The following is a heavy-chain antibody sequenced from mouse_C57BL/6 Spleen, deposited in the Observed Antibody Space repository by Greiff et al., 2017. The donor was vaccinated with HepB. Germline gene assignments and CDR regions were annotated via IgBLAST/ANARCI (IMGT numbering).Heavy chain of an antibody. D-gene: IGHD1-1*01. CDR2: IYPGDGDT. J-gene: IGHJ1*03. CDR3: ARLGYYGSSWDWYFDV. Sequence: VQLQQSGAELVKPGASVKISCKASGYAFSSYWMNWVKQRPGKGLEWIGQIYPGDGDTNYNGKFKGKATLTADKSSSTAYMQLSSLTSEDSAVYFCARLGYYGSSWDWYFDVWGTGTTVTVSS. CDR1: GYAFSSYW. V-gene: IGHV1-80*01.